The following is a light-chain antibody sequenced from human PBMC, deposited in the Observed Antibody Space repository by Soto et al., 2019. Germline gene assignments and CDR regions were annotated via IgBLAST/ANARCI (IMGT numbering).Light chain of an antibody. J-gene: IGKJ1*01. CDR2: GAS. V-gene: IGKV3-20*01. CDR3: QQYSRSPRT. Sequence: EIVMTQSPATLSVSPGGRATLSCRASQSISGTLAWYQQKPGQAPRLLIYGASNRATGIPDRFSGSGSETDFTLTISRLEPEDFAVYYCQQYSRSPRTFGQGTKVDIK. CDR1: QSISGT.